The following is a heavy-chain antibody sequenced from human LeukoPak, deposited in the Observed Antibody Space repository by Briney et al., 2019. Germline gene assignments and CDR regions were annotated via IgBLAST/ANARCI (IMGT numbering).Heavy chain of an antibody. D-gene: IGHD3-22*01. Sequence: SETLSLTCTVSSGPIGSYYWSWIRQPAGKGLEWIGRIYPSGNTNYNPSLKSRVTMSVDTSKNQFSLKLSSVTAADTAVYYCARGRGYYQDYWGQGTLVTVSS. CDR2: IYPSGNT. J-gene: IGHJ4*02. CDR1: SGPIGSYY. V-gene: IGHV4-4*07. CDR3: ARGRGYYQDY.